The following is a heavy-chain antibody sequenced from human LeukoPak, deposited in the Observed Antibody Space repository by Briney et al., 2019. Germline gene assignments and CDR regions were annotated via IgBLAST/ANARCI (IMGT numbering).Heavy chain of an antibody. D-gene: IGHD6-19*01. Sequence: PGGSLRLSCAASGFTLSSNHMTWVRQAPGKGLEWVSVIYSGGSTYYEDSVKCRFTISRDNSKNTLYLQMNSLRAEDTAVYYCARSVVAVAGTFDYWGKGTLVTVSS. CDR1: GFTLSSNH. CDR3: ARSVVAVAGTFDY. CDR2: IYSGGST. J-gene: IGHJ4*02. V-gene: IGHV3-53*01.